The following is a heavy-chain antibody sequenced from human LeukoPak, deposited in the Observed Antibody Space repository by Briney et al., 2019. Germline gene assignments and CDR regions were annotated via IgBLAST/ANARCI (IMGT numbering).Heavy chain of an antibody. Sequence: SETLSLTCAVSGGSISSSNWWSWVRQPPGKGLEWIGEIYHSGSTNYNPSLKSRVTMSVDTSKNQFSLKLSSVTAADTAVYYCARGGYDFWSGYYSSWGQGTLVTVSS. CDR2: IYHSGST. V-gene: IGHV4-4*02. J-gene: IGHJ5*02. CDR1: GGSISSSNW. D-gene: IGHD3-3*01. CDR3: ARGGYDFWSGYYSS.